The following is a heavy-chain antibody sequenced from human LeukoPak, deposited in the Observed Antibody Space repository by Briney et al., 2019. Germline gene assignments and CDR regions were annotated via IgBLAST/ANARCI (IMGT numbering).Heavy chain of an antibody. CDR1: GYTFTSYD. CDR3: ARSHYDFWSGYYVDRVGDYYMDV. CDR2: MNPNSGNT. V-gene: IGHV1-8*01. Sequence: GASVKVSCKASGYTFTSYDINWVRQATGQGLEWMGWMNPNSGNTGYAQKFQGRVTMTRNTSISTAYMELSSLRSEDTAVYYCARSHYDFWSGYYVDRVGDYYMDVWGKGTTVTVSS. J-gene: IGHJ6*03. D-gene: IGHD3-3*01.